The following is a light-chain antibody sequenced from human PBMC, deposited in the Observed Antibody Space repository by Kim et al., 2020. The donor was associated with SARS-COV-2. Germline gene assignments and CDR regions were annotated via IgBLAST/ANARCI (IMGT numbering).Light chain of an antibody. Sequence: QSVLTQPPSVSGAPGQRVTISCTGSSSNLGAGYDVNWYQQLPGTVPKLLIYANSNRPSGVPGRFSGSKSGSSASLAITGLQAEDETDYYCQSYDSSLSGYVFGTGTTVTDL. J-gene: IGLJ1*01. CDR3: QSYDSSLSGYV. CDR1: SSNLGAGYD. CDR2: ANS. V-gene: IGLV1-40*01.